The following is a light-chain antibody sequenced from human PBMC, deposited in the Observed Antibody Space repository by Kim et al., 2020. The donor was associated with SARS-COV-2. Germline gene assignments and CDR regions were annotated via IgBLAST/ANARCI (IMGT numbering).Light chain of an antibody. Sequence: VSRGQTASITCSGNKLGDKYSCWYQQKPGQSPVLIIHQDNKRPSGVPERFSGSNSGDTATLTISETQAMDEADYYCLTWDNSTLLFGGGTQLTVL. CDR2: QDN. CDR3: LTWDNSTLL. V-gene: IGLV3-1*01. CDR1: KLGDKY. J-gene: IGLJ3*02.